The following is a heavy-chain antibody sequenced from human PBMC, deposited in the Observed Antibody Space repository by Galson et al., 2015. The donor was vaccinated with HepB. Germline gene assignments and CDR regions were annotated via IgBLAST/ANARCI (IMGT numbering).Heavy chain of an antibody. CDR2: INSDGSST. D-gene: IGHD3-22*01. J-gene: IGHJ6*02. Sequence: SLRLSCAASGFTFSSYWMHWVRQAPGKGLVWVSRINSDGSSTSYADSVKDRFTISRDNAKNTLYLQMNSLKASDTAMYYCARLPQVTTGYGMDVWGQGTTVTVSS. CDR3: ARLPQVTTGYGMDV. CDR1: GFTFSSYW. V-gene: IGHV3-74*01.